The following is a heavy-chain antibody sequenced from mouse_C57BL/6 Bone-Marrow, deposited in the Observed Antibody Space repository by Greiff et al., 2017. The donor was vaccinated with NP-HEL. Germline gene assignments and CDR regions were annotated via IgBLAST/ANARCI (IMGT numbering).Heavy chain of an antibody. V-gene: IGHV1-64*01. D-gene: IGHD2-4*01. CDR2: IHPNSGST. CDR3: LYYDYGYAMDY. CDR1: GYTFTSYW. Sequence: VQLQQPGAELVKPGASVKLSCKASGYTFTSYWMHWVKQRPGQGLEWIGMIHPNSGSTNYNEKFKSKATLTVDKSSSTAYMQLSSLTSEDSAVYYCLYYDYGYAMDYWGQGTSVTVSS. J-gene: IGHJ4*01.